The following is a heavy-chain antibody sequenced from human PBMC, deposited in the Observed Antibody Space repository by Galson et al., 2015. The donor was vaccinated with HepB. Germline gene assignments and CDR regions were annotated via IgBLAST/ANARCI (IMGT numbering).Heavy chain of an antibody. V-gene: IGHV3-74*01. CDR3: ARVQGEWMGEDF. D-gene: IGHD3-16*01. Sequence: SLRLSCAASGFIFSSYWMHWVRQAPGKGLVWVSRIKSDGRTTSYADSVKGRFTISRDNAKNTLYLQMNSLRAEDKAVYYCARVQGEWMGEDFWGQGTPVPVSS. J-gene: IGHJ4*02. CDR1: GFIFSSYW. CDR2: IKSDGRTT.